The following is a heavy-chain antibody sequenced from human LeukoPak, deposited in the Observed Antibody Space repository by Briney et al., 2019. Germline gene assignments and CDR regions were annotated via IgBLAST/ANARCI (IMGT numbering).Heavy chain of an antibody. Sequence: PGGSLRLSCAASGFTFNSYSMNWVRQATGKGLEWVSSISSSSSYIYYADSVKGRFTISRDNAKNSLYLQMNSLRAEDTAVYYCASFHSSGWDKFDYWGQGTLVTVSS. V-gene: IGHV3-21*01. J-gene: IGHJ4*02. CDR3: ASFHSSGWDKFDY. CDR2: ISSSSSYI. D-gene: IGHD6-19*01. CDR1: GFTFNSYS.